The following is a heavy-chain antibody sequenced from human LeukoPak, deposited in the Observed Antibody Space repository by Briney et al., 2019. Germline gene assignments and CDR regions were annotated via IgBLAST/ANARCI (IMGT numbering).Heavy chain of an antibody. CDR3: ARGGYYDSSGYYRN. V-gene: IGHV1-2*02. J-gene: IGHJ4*02. Sequence: ASVKVSCKASGYTFTVYYMHWVRQAPGQGLEWMGWINPNSGGTNYAQKFQGRVTMTRDTSISTAYMELSRLRSDDTAVYYCARGGYYDSSGYYRNWGQGTLVTVSS. D-gene: IGHD3-22*01. CDR1: GYTFTVYY. CDR2: INPNSGGT.